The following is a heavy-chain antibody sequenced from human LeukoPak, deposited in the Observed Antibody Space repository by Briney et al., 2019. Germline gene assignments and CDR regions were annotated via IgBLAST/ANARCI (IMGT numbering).Heavy chain of an antibody. J-gene: IGHJ4*02. CDR2: IEPKCSKL. V-gene: IGHV5-51*01. Sequence: GESLKISCNWFGYSLNSYWLVWVRPMPGKGLEWMGIIEPKCSKLTNSPSFQGQLTISADNSISTAYLQWSSLTASDTAMYYCARSVGATPLDYWGQGTPVTVSS. CDR1: GYSLNSYW. CDR3: ARSVGATPLDY. D-gene: IGHD1-26*01.